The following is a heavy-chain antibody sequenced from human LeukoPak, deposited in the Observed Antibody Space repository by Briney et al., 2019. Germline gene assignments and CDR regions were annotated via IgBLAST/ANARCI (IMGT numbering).Heavy chain of an antibody. CDR1: GGSISDYY. D-gene: IGHD6-13*01. Sequence: SETLSLTCTASGGSISDYYRGWIRQPPGKGLEWIGYFYNSGSSTYNPSLKSRVTISVDTSKEQFSLKLSSVTAADTAVYYCARGSKAAARHFQHWGQGTLVTVSS. V-gene: IGHV4-59*01. CDR3: ARGSKAAARHFQH. J-gene: IGHJ1*01. CDR2: FYNSGSS.